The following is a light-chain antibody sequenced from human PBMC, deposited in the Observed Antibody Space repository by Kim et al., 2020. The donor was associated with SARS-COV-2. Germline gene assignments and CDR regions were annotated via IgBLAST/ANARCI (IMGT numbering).Light chain of an antibody. Sequence: PGQSVTISCTGTSSDVGGYTHVSWYHQHPGKAPKLVIYEVTKRPSGIPDRFSGSKSGNTASLPVSGLQAEDEADYYCSSYARGDYIFGTGTTVTVL. CDR3: SSYARGDYI. J-gene: IGLJ1*01. CDR2: EVT. CDR1: SSDVGGYTH. V-gene: IGLV2-8*01.